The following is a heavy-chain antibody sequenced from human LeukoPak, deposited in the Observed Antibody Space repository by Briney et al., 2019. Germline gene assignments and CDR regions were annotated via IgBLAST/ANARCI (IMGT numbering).Heavy chain of an antibody. CDR2: IYYSGST. CDR1: GGSISSYY. CDR3: ARGGSGSYLDSNFDY. V-gene: IGHV4-59*01. J-gene: IGHJ4*02. Sequence: SETLSLTCTVSGGSISSYYWSWIRQPPGKGLEWIGYIYYSGSTNYNPSLKSRVTISVDTSKNQFSLKLSSVTAADTAVYYCARGGSGSYLDSNFDYWGQGTLVTVSS. D-gene: IGHD3-10*01.